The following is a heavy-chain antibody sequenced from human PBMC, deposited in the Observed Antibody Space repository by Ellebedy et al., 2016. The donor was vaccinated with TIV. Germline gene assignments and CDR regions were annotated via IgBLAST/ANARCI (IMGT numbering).Heavy chain of an antibody. CDR1: GFTFSSAW. D-gene: IGHD6-19*01. CDR3: AKTASKGRGWRTPIDY. J-gene: IGHJ4*02. CDR2: LGGSSENT. V-gene: IGHV3-23*01. Sequence: GESLKISCSASGFTFSSAWMSWVRQAPGKGLEWVSALGGSSENTYYADSVQGRFTISRDNSENTLYLQMNSLRAEDTAVYYCAKTASKGRGWRTPIDYWGQGTLVTVSS.